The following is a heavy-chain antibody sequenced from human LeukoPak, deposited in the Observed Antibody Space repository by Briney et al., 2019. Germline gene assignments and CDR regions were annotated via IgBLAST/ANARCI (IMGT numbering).Heavy chain of an antibody. Sequence: SETLSLTCTVSGGSISSGSYYWSWIRQPAGKGLEWIGRIYTSGSTNYNPSLKSRVTISVDTSKNQFSLKLSSVTAADTAVYYCARGLSGWYYYWGQGTLVTVSS. J-gene: IGHJ4*02. CDR2: IYTSGST. V-gene: IGHV4-61*02. CDR3: ARGLSGWYYY. CDR1: GGSISSGSYY. D-gene: IGHD6-19*01.